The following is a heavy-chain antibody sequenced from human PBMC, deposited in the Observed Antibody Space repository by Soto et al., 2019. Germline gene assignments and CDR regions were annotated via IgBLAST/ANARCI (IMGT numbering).Heavy chain of an antibody. CDR1: GGSFSGNY. V-gene: IGHV4-34*01. J-gene: IGHJ6*03. D-gene: IGHD1-1*01. CDR2: INHSGST. Sequence: EPLSPPCAVYGGSFSGNYWCWIRPPPGKGLEWIGEINHSGSTNYNPSLKSRVTISVDTSKNQFSLKLSSVTAADTAVYYCARVSGNWTGYYSYMDVWGKGTTVTVSS. CDR3: ARVSGNWTGYYSYMDV.